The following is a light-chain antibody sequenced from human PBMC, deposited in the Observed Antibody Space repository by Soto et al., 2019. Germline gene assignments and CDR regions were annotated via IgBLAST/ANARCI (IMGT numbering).Light chain of an antibody. CDR1: SSDFGGYNY. Sequence: QSALTQPRSVSGSPGQSVTISCTGTSSDFGGYNYVSWYQQHPGKAPKLMIYDVNKRPSGVPDRFSGSKSGNTASLIISGLQAEDEADYYCCSYAVTDVLFGGGTKLTVL. CDR2: DVN. J-gene: IGLJ2*01. CDR3: CSYAVTDVL. V-gene: IGLV2-11*01.